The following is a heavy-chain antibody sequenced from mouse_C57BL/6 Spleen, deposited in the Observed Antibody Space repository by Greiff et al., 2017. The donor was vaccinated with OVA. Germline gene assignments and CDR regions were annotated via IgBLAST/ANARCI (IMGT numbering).Heavy chain of an antibody. D-gene: IGHD1-1*01. CDR2: ISDGGSYT. J-gene: IGHJ2*01. V-gene: IGHV5-4*01. CDR3: AREAYGWGFDY. Sequence: DVHLVESGGGLVKPGGSLKLSCAASGFTFSSYAMSWVRQTPEKRLEWVATISDGGSYTYYPDNVKGRFTISRDNAKNNLYLQMSHLKSEDTAMYYCAREAYGWGFDYWGQGTTLTVSS. CDR1: GFTFSSYA.